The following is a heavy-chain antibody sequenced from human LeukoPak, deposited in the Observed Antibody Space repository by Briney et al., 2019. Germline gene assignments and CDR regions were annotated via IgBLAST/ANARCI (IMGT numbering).Heavy chain of an antibody. D-gene: IGHD5-18*01. CDR2: IKQDGSEK. V-gene: IGHV3-7*01. J-gene: IGHJ4*02. CDR3: ATIQLWPHRFDH. CDR1: GFTFSSYW. Sequence: PGGSLRLSCAASGFTFSSYWMSWVRQAPGKGLEWVANIKQDGSEKYSVDSVKGRFTISRDNAENSLYLQMNSLRAEDTAVYFCATIQLWPHRFDHWGQGTLVTVSS.